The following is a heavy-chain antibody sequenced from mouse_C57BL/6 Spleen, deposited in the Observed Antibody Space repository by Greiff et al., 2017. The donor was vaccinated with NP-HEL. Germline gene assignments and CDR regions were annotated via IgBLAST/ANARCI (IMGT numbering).Heavy chain of an antibody. CDR2: INPNNGGT. CDR3: AREGPHWYFDV. CDR1: GYTFTDYY. Sequence: EVQLQQSGPELVKPGASVKISCKASGYTFTDYYMNWVKQSHGKSLEWIGDINPNNGGTSYNQKFKGKATLTVDKSSSTAYMELRSLTSEDSAVYYCAREGPHWYFDVWGTGTTVTVSS. V-gene: IGHV1-26*01. J-gene: IGHJ1*03.